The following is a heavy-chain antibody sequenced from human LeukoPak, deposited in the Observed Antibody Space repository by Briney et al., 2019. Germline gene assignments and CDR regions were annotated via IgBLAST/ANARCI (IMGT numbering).Heavy chain of an antibody. Sequence: GASVKASCKASGYTFTGYYMHWVRQAPGQGLEWMGWINPNSGGTNYAQKFQGRVTMTRDTSISTAYMELSRLRSDDTAVYYCARDRPGVGALPPGAFDIWGQGTMVTVSS. V-gene: IGHV1-2*02. CDR3: ARDRPGVGALPPGAFDI. J-gene: IGHJ3*02. CDR2: INPNSGGT. D-gene: IGHD1-26*01. CDR1: GYTFTGYY.